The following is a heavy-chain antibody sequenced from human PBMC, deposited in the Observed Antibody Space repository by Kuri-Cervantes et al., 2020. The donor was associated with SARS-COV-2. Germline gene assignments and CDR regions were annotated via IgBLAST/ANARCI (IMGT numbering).Heavy chain of an antibody. Sequence: ESLKISCAVYGGSFSGYYWSWIRQPPGKGLEWIGETNHSGSTNYNPSLKSRVTISVDTSKNQFSLKLSSVTAADTAVYYCAGGYYYDSSGPVLRYYFDYWGQGTLVTVSS. D-gene: IGHD3-22*01. J-gene: IGHJ4*02. CDR3: AGGYYYDSSGPVLRYYFDY. V-gene: IGHV4-34*01. CDR1: GGSFSGYY. CDR2: TNHSGST.